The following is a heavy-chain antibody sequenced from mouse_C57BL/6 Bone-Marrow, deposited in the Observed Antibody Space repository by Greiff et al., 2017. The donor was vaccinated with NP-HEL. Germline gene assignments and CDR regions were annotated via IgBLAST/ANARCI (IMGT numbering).Heavy chain of an antibody. D-gene: IGHD1-1*01. CDR3: ANGTITAVPGGCAY. CDR2: INPNNGGT. V-gene: IGHV1-26*01. J-gene: IGHJ3*01. CDR1: GYTFTDYY. Sequence: EVQLQQSGPELVKPGASVKISCKASGYTFTDYYMNWVKQSHGKSLEWIGDINPNNGGTSYNQKFTGKATLTVDKSSSTAYMALRSLTSEDSADDDRANGTITAVPGGCAYWGQGTRVTVSA.